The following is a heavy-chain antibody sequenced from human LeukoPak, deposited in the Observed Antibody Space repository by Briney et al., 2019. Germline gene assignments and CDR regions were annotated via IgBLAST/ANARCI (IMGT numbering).Heavy chain of an antibody. D-gene: IGHD2-2*02. Sequence: GRSLRLSCAASGFTFSSYGIHWVRQAPGKGLEWVALIWNDGSDKYYADSVKGRFTISRDNTKNTLYLQMNSLRAEDTAVYYCARDASLGYCSSTSCYKDYWGQGTLVTVSS. CDR3: ARDASLGYCSSTSCYKDY. CDR2: IWNDGSDK. J-gene: IGHJ4*02. V-gene: IGHV3-33*01. CDR1: GFTFSSYG.